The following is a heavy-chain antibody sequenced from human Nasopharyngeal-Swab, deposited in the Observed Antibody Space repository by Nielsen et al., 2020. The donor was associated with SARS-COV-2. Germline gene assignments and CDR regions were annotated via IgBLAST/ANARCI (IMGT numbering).Heavy chain of an antibody. J-gene: IGHJ6*03. CDR3: ARGDIVVVPAAILYYYYYMDV. CDR1: GFTFSSYW. CDR2: IKQDGSEK. V-gene: IGHV3-7*01. D-gene: IGHD2-2*02. Sequence: GESLKISCAASGFTFSSYWMSWVRKAPGKGLEWEANIKQDGSEKYYVDSVKGRFTISRDNAKNSLYLQMNSLRAEDTAVYYCARGDIVVVPAAILYYYYYMDVWGKGTTVTVSS.